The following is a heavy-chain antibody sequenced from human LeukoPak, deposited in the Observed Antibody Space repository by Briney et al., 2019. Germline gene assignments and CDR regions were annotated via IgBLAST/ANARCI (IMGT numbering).Heavy chain of an antibody. CDR3: ARDTREDYYDSSGLLYGMDV. Sequence: ASVKVSCKASGYTFTSYGISWVRQAPGQGLEWMGWISAYNGNTNYAQKLQGRVTMTTDTSTSTAYMELRSLRSDDTAVYYCARDTREDYYDSSGLLYGMDVWGQGTTVTVSS. CDR2: ISAYNGNT. D-gene: IGHD3-22*01. CDR1: GYTFTSYG. J-gene: IGHJ6*02. V-gene: IGHV1-18*04.